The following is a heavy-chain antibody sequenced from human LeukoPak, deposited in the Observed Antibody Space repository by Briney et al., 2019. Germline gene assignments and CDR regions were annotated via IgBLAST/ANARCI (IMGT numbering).Heavy chain of an antibody. Sequence: GGSLRLSCAASGFTFSSYWMSWVRQAPGKGLEWVASIKQDGSETYYVHSVKGRFTISRDNAKNSLYLQMNSLRAEDTAVYYCARVARYYFDYWGQGTLVTVSS. J-gene: IGHJ4*02. V-gene: IGHV3-7*01. CDR3: ARVARYYFDY. CDR2: IKQDGSET. CDR1: GFTFSSYW.